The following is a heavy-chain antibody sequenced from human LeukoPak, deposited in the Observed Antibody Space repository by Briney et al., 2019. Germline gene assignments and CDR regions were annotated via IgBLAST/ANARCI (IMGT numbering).Heavy chain of an antibody. D-gene: IGHD3-3*01. CDR2: IIPILGIA. Sequence: ASVKVSCKASGGTFSSYAISWVRQAPGQGLEWMGRIIPILGIANYAQKFQGRVTITADKSTSTAYMELSSLRSEDTAVYYCARELRFLEWLSENYYGMDVWGHGTTVTVSS. CDR3: ARELRFLEWLSENYYGMDV. V-gene: IGHV1-69*04. CDR1: GGTFSSYA. J-gene: IGHJ6*02.